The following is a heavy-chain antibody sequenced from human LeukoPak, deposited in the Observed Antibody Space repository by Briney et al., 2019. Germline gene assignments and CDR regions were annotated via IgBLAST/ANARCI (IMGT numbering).Heavy chain of an antibody. CDR3: ARVAHAFWSGNWFDP. J-gene: IGHJ5*02. V-gene: IGHV1-46*01. D-gene: IGHD3-3*01. CDR2: INPSGGST. Sequence: VASVKVSCKASGYTFTSYYMHWVRQAPGQGLEWMGIINPSGGSTSYAQKFQGRVTMTRDTSTSTVYMELSSLRSEDTAVYYCARVAHAFWSGNWFDPWGQGTLVTVSS. CDR1: GYTFTSYY.